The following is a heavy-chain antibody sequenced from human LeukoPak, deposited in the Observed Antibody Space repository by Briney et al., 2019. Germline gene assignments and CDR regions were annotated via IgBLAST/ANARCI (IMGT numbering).Heavy chain of an antibody. Sequence: SQTLSLTCTVAGGSISSGYYYWSWIRQPAGKGLEWIGRFYSSGSTNYNPSLKSRVTISVDTSKNQFSLKLSSVTAADTAVYYCAREEVVGHNWFDTWGQGTLVTVSS. CDR1: GGSISSGYYY. J-gene: IGHJ5*02. D-gene: IGHD3-22*01. V-gene: IGHV4-61*02. CDR3: AREEVVGHNWFDT. CDR2: FYSSGST.